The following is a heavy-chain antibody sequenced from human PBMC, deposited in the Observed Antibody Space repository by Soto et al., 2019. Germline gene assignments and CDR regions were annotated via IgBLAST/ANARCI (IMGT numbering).Heavy chain of an antibody. V-gene: IGHV1-69*01. Sequence: QVQLVQSGAEVKKPGSSVKVSCKASGGTFSSYAISWVRQAPGQGLEWMGGIIPIFGTANYAQKFQGRVTITADESTSTAYMEVSRLRSADTAVYYCARAGGDSSGYYFNLADYWGQGTLVTVSS. D-gene: IGHD3-22*01. J-gene: IGHJ4*02. CDR2: IIPIFGTA. CDR3: ARAGGDSSGYYFNLADY. CDR1: GGTFSSYA.